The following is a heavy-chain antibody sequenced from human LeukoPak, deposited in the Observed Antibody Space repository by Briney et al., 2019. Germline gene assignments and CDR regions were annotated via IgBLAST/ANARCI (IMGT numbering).Heavy chain of an antibody. CDR2: INSDGSST. D-gene: IGHD1-26*01. J-gene: IGHJ4*02. CDR1: GNYW. CDR3: ARVGATSYY. V-gene: IGHV3-74*01. Sequence: GGSLRLSCAASGNYWMHWVRQAPGKGLVWVSRINSDGSSTNYADSVKGRFTISRDNAKNTLYLQMNSLRAEDTAVYYCARVGATSYYWGQGTLVTVSS.